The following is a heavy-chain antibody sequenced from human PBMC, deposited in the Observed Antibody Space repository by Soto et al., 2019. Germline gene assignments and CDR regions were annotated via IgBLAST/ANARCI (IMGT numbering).Heavy chain of an antibody. Sequence: GGSLRLSCAASGFTFNNFAMTWVRQAPGKGLEWVSGISGSSSRTFYADSVKGRFTIARDNSKNTLYLQMHSLRAEDTAVYYCAKCLGAVAGTSGYYYGMDVWGQGSRVTGSS. V-gene: IGHV3-23*01. CDR2: ISGSSSRT. J-gene: IGHJ6*01. CDR3: AKCLGAVAGTSGYYYGMDV. D-gene: IGHD6-19*01. CDR1: GFTFNNFA.